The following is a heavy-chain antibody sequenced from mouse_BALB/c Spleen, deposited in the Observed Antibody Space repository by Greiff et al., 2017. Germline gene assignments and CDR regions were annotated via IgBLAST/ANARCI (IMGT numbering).Heavy chain of an antibody. J-gene: IGHJ3*01. CDR3: ARYYYGSSPWFAY. Sequence: VQLKESGPGLVKPSQSLSLTCTVTGYSITSDYAWNWIRQFPGNKLEWMGYISYSGSTSYNPSLKSRISITRDTSKNQFFLQLNSVTTEDTATYYCARYYYGSSPWFAYWGQGTLVTVSA. D-gene: IGHD1-1*01. CDR2: ISYSGST. CDR1: GYSITSDYA. V-gene: IGHV3-2*02.